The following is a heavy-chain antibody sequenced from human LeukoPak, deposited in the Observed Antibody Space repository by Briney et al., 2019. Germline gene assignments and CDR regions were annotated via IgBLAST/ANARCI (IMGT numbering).Heavy chain of an antibody. CDR2: FDPEDGET. CDR3: ARQAAGSDYGGNSHYYYMDV. V-gene: IGHV1-24*01. Sequence: ASVKVSCKVSGYTLSELSMHWVRQAPGKGLEWMGGFDPEDGETIYYAQKFQGRVTMTEDTSTDTAYMELSSLRSEDTAVYYCARQAAGSDYGGNSHYYYMDVWGKGTTVTVSS. D-gene: IGHD4-23*01. CDR1: GYTLSELS. J-gene: IGHJ6*03.